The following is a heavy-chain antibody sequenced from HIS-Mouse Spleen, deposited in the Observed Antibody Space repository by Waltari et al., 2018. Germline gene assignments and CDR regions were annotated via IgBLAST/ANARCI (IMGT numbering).Heavy chain of an antibody. D-gene: IGHD4-17*01. J-gene: IGHJ4*02. Sequence: QVQLQQWGAGLLKPSATLSLTCAVYGGSFSGYYWSWIRQPPGKGLEWIGEINHSGSTNYNPSLKSRVTISVDTSKNQFSLKLSSVTAADTAVYYCARGRSPATVTIGYYFDYWGQGTLVTVSS. CDR2: INHSGST. CDR1: GGSFSGYY. CDR3: ARGRSPATVTIGYYFDY. V-gene: IGHV4-34*01.